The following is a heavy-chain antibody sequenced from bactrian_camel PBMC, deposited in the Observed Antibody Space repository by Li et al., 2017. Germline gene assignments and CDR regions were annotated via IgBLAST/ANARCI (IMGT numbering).Heavy chain of an antibody. CDR2: IDRDGITT. Sequence: HVQLVESGGGSVQAGGSLTLSCVASGYDYIASCMNWFYQAPGKEREGIAGIDRDGITTYAEAVKGRFTISKDKAKDTVYLQMNSLQPEDTAMYSCKTIGSWYDCYSESASWGQGTQVTVS. V-gene: IGHV3S6*01. D-gene: IGHD3*01. CDR1: GYDYIASC. J-gene: IGHJ4*01. CDR3: KTIGSWYDCYSESAS.